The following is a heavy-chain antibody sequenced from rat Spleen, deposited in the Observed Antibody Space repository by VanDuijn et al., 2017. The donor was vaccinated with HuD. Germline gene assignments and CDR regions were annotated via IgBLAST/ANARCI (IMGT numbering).Heavy chain of an antibody. CDR3: ARSVFDY. J-gene: IGHJ2*01. CDR1: GFTFSDYY. CDR2: ISFDGSST. V-gene: IGHV5-29*01. Sequence: EVQLVESDGGLVQPGRSLKLSCAASGFTFSDYYMAWVRQAPTKGLEWVATISFDGSSTYHRDSVKGRFTISRDNAASTLYLQMDSLRSEDTATYYCARSVFDYWGQGVMVTVSS.